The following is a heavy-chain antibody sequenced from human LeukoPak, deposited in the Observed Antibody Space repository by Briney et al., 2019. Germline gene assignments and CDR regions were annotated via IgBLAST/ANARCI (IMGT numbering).Heavy chain of an antibody. CDR3: ASGGHDY. Sequence: PSETLSLTCAVYGGSFSGYYWSGIRQPPGKGLEWIGEINHSGSTNYNPSLKSRVTISVDTSKNQFSLKLSSVAAADTAVYYCASGGHDYWGQGTLVTVSS. V-gene: IGHV4-34*01. CDR1: GGSFSGYY. CDR2: INHSGST. J-gene: IGHJ4*02.